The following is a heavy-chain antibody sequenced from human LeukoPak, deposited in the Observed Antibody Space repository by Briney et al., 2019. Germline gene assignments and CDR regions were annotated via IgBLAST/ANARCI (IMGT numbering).Heavy chain of an antibody. V-gene: IGHV4-39*07. D-gene: IGHD5-18*01. CDR2: IYYSGST. CDR3: ARAWRGGYSYGYYFDY. Sequence: SETLSLTCTVSGGSISSSSYYWGWIRQPPGKGLEWIGSIYYSGSTYYNPSLKSRVTISVDTSKNQFSLKLSSVTAADTAVYYCARAWRGGYSYGYYFDYWGQGTLVTVSS. CDR1: GGSISSSSYY. J-gene: IGHJ4*02.